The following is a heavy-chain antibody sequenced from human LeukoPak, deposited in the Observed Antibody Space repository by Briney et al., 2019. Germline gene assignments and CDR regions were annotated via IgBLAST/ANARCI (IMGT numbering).Heavy chain of an antibody. CDR1: GFTFSSYS. D-gene: IGHD6-13*01. J-gene: IGHJ4*02. CDR3: ARDRAGPYDY. CDR2: ISTSSSYI. V-gene: IGHV3-21*01. Sequence: GGSLRLSCAASGFTFSSYSMNWVRQAPGKGLEWVSSISTSSSYIYYADSVKGRFTTSRDNAKNSLYLQMNSLRAEDTAVYYCARDRAGPYDYWGQGTLVTVSS.